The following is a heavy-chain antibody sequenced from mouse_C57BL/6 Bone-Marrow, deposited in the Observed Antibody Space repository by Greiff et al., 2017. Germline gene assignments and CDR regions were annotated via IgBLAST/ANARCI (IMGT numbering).Heavy chain of an antibody. J-gene: IGHJ3*01. V-gene: IGHV1-26*01. Sequence: VQLQQSGPELVKPGASVKISCKASGYTFTDYYMNWVKQSHGKSLEWIGDINPNNGGTSYTQKFKGKATLTVDKSSSTAYMELRSLTSEDSAVYYCARWDEAFAYWGQGTLVTVSA. CDR2: INPNNGGT. D-gene: IGHD3-2*02. CDR3: ARWDEAFAY. CDR1: GYTFTDYY.